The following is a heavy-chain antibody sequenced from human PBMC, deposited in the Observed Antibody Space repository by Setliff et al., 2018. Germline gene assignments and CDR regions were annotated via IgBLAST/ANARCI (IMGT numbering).Heavy chain of an antibody. CDR2: ISGDSSFT. D-gene: IGHD3-22*01. CDR3: EQDGTPCYYDNGGYYYRS. Sequence: GGSLRLSCATSGFTFNHFAMAWVRQAPGKGLEWVSIISGDSSFTNYADSVRGRATIFRDSSGNNVYLHMNSLTAADSAMYYCEQDGTPCYYDNGGYYYRSWGQGTLVTVSS. V-gene: IGHV3-23*01. J-gene: IGHJ5*02. CDR1: GFTFNHFA.